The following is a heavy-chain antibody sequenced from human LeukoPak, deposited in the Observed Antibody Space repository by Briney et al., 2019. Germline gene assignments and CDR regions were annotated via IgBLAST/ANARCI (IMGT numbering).Heavy chain of an antibody. CDR3: VRRAGYLDL. D-gene: IGHD5-18*01. Sequence: SETLSLTCGVSDYAINSGHHWAWIRQPPRNGLEWIGSIDHSGNTYYNASLRSRVAISVDTSKNQLSLKLTSVTAADTAVYYCVRRAGYLDLWGQGTQVTVSS. J-gene: IGHJ5*02. V-gene: IGHV4-38-2*01. CDR1: DYAINSGHH. CDR2: IDHSGNT.